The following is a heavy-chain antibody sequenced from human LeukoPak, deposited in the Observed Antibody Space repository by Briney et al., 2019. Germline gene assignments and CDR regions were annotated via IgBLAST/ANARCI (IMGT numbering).Heavy chain of an antibody. CDR2: IIPIFGTA. Sequence: GASVKVSCKASGGTFSSYAISWVRQAPGQGLEWMGGIIPIFGTANYAQKFQGRVTITADESTSTAYMELSSLRSEDTAVYYCARDGVEMATIIGYFDYWGQGTLVTASS. CDR1: GGTFSSYA. V-gene: IGHV1-69*13. J-gene: IGHJ4*02. D-gene: IGHD5-24*01. CDR3: ARDGVEMATIIGYFDY.